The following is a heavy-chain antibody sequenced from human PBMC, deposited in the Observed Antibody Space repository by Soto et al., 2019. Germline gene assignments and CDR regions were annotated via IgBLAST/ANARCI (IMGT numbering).Heavy chain of an antibody. CDR1: GFTFSSYA. V-gene: IGHV3-23*01. CDR3: AKDENAGAYYYGSGSPWYYFEY. J-gene: IGHJ4*02. Sequence: GGSLRLSCAASGFTFSSYAMSWVRPAPGKGLEWVSAISGSGGSTYYADSVKGWFTISRDNSKNTLYLQMNSLRAEDTAVYYCAKDENAGAYYYGSGSPWYYFEYWGQGTLVTVSS. CDR2: ISGSGGST. D-gene: IGHD3-10*01.